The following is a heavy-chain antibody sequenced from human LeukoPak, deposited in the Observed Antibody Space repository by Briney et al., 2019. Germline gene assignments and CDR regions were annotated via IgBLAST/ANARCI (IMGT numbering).Heavy chain of an antibody. J-gene: IGHJ4*02. CDR1: AFTFKTYT. CDR3: ARDSFETDIDY. D-gene: IGHD1-14*01. CDR2: ISTAGNLI. V-gene: IGHV3-21*01. Sequence: GGSLRLSCVASAFTFKTYTLNWVRQTPGKGLEWVSYISTAGNLINYADSVRGRFTISRDNAKNSLYLYMSSLTPEDTAVYYCARDSFETDIDYWGQGTLVTVSS.